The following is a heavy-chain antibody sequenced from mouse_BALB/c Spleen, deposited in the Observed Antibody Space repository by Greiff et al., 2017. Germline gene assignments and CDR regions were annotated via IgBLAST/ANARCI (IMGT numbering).Heavy chain of an antibody. V-gene: IGHV2-6-7*01. D-gene: IGHD2-3*01. CDR2: IWGDGST. J-gene: IGHJ4*01. CDR1: GFSLTGYG. CDR3: AREDGYYAMDY. Sequence: QVQLQQSGPGLVAPSQSLSITCTVSGFSLTGYGVNWVRQPPGKGLEWLGMIWGDGSTDYNSALKSRLSISKDNSKSQVFLKMYSLQTDDTARYYCAREDGYYAMDYWGQGTSVTVSS.